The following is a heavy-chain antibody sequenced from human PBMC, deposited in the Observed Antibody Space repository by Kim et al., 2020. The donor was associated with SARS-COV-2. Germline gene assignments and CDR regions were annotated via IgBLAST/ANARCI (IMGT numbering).Heavy chain of an antibody. CDR3: ASYPSRDYAYFDY. Sequence: SVKVSCKASGGTFSSYAISWVRQAPGQGLEWMGGIIPIFGTANYAQKFQGRVTITADESTSTAYMELSSLRSEDTAVYYCASYPSRDYAYFDYWGQGTLVTVSS. CDR2: IIPIFGTA. D-gene: IGHD4-17*01. V-gene: IGHV1-69*13. J-gene: IGHJ4*02. CDR1: GGTFSSYA.